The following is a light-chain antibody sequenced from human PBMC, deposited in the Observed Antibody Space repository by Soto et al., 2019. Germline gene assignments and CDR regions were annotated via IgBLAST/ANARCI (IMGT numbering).Light chain of an antibody. V-gene: IGLV2-14*01. CDR3: SSYTSSYTLI. J-gene: IGLJ2*01. CDR2: EVI. Sequence: QSVLTQPASVSGSPGQSIAISCTGTSSDVGGFNYVSWYQHHPGKAPKLMVYEVIHRPSGVSNRFSGSKSGNTASLTISGLQAEDEADYYCSSYTSSYTLIFGGGTQLTVL. CDR1: SSDVGGFNY.